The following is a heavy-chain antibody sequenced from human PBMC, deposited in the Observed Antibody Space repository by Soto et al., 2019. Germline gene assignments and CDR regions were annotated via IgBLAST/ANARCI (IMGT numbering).Heavy chain of an antibody. CDR1: WYTFSSYG. CDR2: ISAYNGNT. V-gene: IGHV1-18*01. J-gene: IGHJ4*02. D-gene: IGHD2-2*01. Sequence: GASVKGSCKASWYTFSSYGISWGGQGPGQGLEWMGWISAYNGNTNYAQKLQGRVTMTTDTSTSTAYMELRSLRSDDTAVYYCARASSSCSSTSCFFYWGQGTLVTVSS. CDR3: ARASSSCSSTSCFFY.